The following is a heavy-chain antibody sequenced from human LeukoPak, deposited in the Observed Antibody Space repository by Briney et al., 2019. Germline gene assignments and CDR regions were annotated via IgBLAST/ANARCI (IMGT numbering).Heavy chain of an antibody. D-gene: IGHD3-22*01. CDR1: GGTFRSYA. CDR3: ATYNVDYYDTSDGMDV. Sequence: SVKVSCKASGGTFRSYAINWVRQPPGQGLEWMGRIIPMLSITNYAQKLQGRVTITADKSTNTAYMELSSLRSEDTAVYYYATYNVDYYDTSDGMDVWGQGTTVTVSS. J-gene: IGHJ6*02. V-gene: IGHV1-69*04. CDR2: IIPMLSIT.